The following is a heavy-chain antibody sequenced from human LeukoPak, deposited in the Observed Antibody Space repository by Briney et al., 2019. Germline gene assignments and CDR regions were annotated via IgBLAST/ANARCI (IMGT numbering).Heavy chain of an antibody. D-gene: IGHD3-22*01. CDR3: ARGYYYDSSGSSGAYY. CDR1: GYTFTGYY. Sequence: GASVKVSCKASGYTFTGYYMHWVRQAPGQGLEWMGWINPNSGGTNYAQKFQGRVTMTRDMSISTAYMELSRLRSDDTAVYYCARGYYYDSSGSSGAYYWSQGTLVTVSS. V-gene: IGHV1-2*02. J-gene: IGHJ4*02. CDR2: INPNSGGT.